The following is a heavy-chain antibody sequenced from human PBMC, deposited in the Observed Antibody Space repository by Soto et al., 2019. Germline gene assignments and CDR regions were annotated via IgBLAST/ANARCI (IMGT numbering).Heavy chain of an antibody. CDR1: GYSFTSHY. V-gene: IGHV1-46*01. CDR3: ARVHYGDDAWDAFDI. CDR2: IYPGGVNI. Sequence: ASVKVSCKAIGYSFTSHYMHWVRQAPGQGLEWMGTIYPGGVNIGYAQKFKGRVTMTKDTSTSTVYMELNSLTSEDTAVYYCARVHYGDDAWDAFDIWGQGTMVTVSS. D-gene: IGHD4-17*01. J-gene: IGHJ3*02.